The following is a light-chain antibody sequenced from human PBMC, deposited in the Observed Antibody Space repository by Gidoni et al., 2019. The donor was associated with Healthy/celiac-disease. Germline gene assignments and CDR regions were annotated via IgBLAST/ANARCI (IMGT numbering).Light chain of an antibody. Sequence: DIQLTQSPSSLSASVGDRVTITCRVSPGISSYLNWYRQKPGKVPKLLIYSASNLQSGVPSRFSGSGSGTDFTLTISSLQPEDVATYYGQRTFGPGTKVDIK. J-gene: IGKJ3*01. CDR2: SAS. V-gene: IGKV1-27*01. CDR3: QRT. CDR1: PGISSY.